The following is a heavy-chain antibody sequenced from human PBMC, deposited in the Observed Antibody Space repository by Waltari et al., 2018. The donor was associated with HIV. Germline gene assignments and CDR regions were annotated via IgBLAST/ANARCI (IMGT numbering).Heavy chain of an antibody. V-gene: IGHV3-30*04. CDR1: GFTFSNSA. CDR3: TRNYYDRSGSGVYLDV. CDR2: ISSDGSNE. J-gene: IGHJ6*02. D-gene: IGHD3-22*01. Sequence: QVQLVESGGGVVQPGRSLRLSCAASGFTFSNSAIYWVRQAPGKGLECVAVISSDGSNEYYADSVKGRFTISRDNSKSTLYLQMNSLGAEDTAVYYCTRNYYDRSGSGVYLDVWGQGTTVTVSS.